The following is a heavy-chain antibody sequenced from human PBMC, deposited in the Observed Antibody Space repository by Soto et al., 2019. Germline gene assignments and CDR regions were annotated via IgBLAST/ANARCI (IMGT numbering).Heavy chain of an antibody. CDR3: ARDRRGLLPLFQH. Sequence: ASVKVSCKASGYTFTSYAMHWVRQAPGQRLEWMGWINAGNGNTKYSQKFQGRVTITRDTSASTAYMELSSLRSEDTAVYYCARDRRGLLPLFQHWGQGTLVTVPQ. CDR1: GYTFTSYA. J-gene: IGHJ1*01. CDR2: INAGNGNT. V-gene: IGHV1-3*01. D-gene: IGHD2-21*02.